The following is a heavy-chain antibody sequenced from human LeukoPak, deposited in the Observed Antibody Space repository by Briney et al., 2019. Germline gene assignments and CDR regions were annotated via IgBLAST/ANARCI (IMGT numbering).Heavy chain of an antibody. CDR1: GYSFTSYW. CDR3: ARQTGNFDY. CDR2: IYPGDSDT. Sequence: GESLQISCQGSGYSFTSYWIGWVRQMPGKGLEWMGIIYPGDSDTRYSSSFQGQVTISADKSISTAYLQWNSLKASDTAIYYCARQTGNFDYWGQGTLVTVSS. V-gene: IGHV5-51*01. J-gene: IGHJ4*02. D-gene: IGHD1-14*01.